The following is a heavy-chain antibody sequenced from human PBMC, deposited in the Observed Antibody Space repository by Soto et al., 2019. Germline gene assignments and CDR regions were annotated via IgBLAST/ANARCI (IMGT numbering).Heavy chain of an antibody. V-gene: IGHV4-30-4*01. Sequence: QVQLQESGPGLVKPSQTLSLTCTVSGGSISSGDYFWSWIRQSPGKGLEGIGYISSIGSTYYNPSLKGRVAVSRDTSKNQFSLKLSSVTTTDTAVYYCARGLVIRPYYYHGMDVWGQGTTVTVSS. D-gene: IGHD3-9*01. J-gene: IGHJ6*02. CDR1: GGSISSGDYF. CDR3: ARGLVIRPYYYHGMDV. CDR2: ISSIGST.